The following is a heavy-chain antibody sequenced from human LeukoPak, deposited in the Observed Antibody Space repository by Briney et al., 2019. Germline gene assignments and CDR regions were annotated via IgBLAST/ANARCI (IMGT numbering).Heavy chain of an antibody. J-gene: IGHJ4*02. CDR1: GYTFTDYY. Sequence: ATVKISCKVSGYTFTDYYMHWVRQAPGQGLEWMGWMNPNSGATNNAQKFQGRVTLSRDTSISTAYMELSKLRSDDTAVYYCARSGITTIPNFDYWGQGTLVTVSS. V-gene: IGHV1-2*02. CDR2: MNPNSGAT. D-gene: IGHD5-12*01. CDR3: ARSGITTIPNFDY.